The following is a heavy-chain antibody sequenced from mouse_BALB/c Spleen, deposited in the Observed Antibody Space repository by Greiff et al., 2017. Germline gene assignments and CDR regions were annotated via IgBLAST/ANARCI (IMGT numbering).Heavy chain of an antibody. Sequence: DVQLVESGPGLVKPSQSLSLTCSVTGYSITSGYYWNWIRQFPGNKLEWMGYISYDGSNNYNPSLKNRISITRDTSKNQFFLKLNSVTTEDTATYYCAREGYGNYVRWYFDVWGAGTTVTVSS. CDR2: ISYDGSN. D-gene: IGHD2-1*01. V-gene: IGHV3-6*02. J-gene: IGHJ1*01. CDR3: AREGYGNYVRWYFDV. CDR1: GYSITSGYY.